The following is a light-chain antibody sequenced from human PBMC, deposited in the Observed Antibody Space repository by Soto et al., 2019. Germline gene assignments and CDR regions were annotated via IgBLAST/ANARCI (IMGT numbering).Light chain of an antibody. CDR3: SLFTSSRTYV. J-gene: IGLJ1*01. V-gene: IGLV2-18*01. CDR2: EVT. CDR1: SSDVGTYDR. Sequence: QSALTQPPSVSGSPGQSVTISCTATSSDVGTYDRVSWYQQPPGTAPKLIIYEVTYRPSGVPDRFSGPQSGYTASLTISGLQAEDEADYYCSLFTSSRTYVFGTGTKVTVL.